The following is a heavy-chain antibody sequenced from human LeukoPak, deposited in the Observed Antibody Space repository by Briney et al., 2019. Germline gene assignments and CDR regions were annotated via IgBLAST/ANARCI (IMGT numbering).Heavy chain of an antibody. D-gene: IGHD2-15*01. Sequence: SETLSLTCNVSGESISIHYWSCTRQSPGKGLEWIGYVNNSGTTKFNPSLKRRVTISRDTSKNQISLRLSSVTAADTAVYYCARPYSVLGADFDYWGQGTLVTVSS. J-gene: IGHJ4*02. CDR3: ARPYSVLGADFDY. V-gene: IGHV4-59*08. CDR2: VNNSGTT. CDR1: GESISIHY.